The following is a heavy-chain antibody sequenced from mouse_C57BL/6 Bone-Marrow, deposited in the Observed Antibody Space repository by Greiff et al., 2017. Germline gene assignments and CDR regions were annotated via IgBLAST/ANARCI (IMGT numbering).Heavy chain of an antibody. D-gene: IGHD2-5*01. CDR2: IYPGSGST. Sequence: QVQLKQPGAELVKPGASVKMSCKASGYTFTSYWITWVKQRPGQGLEWIGDIYPGSGSTNYNEKFKSKATLTVDTSSSTAYMQLSHLTSENSAVYYFARPYYNNSWYFDFWGTGTTVTVSS. V-gene: IGHV1-55*01. J-gene: IGHJ1*03. CDR1: GYTFTSYW. CDR3: ARPYYNNSWYFDF.